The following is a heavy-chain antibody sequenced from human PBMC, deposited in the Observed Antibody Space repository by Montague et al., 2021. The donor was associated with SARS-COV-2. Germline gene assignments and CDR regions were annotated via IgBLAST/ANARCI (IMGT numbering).Heavy chain of an antibody. D-gene: IGHD6-13*01. CDR3: ARSESPSYSNSPFDY. J-gene: IGHJ4*02. CDR1: GGSISSGGYY. CDR2: IYYSGST. Sequence: TLSLTRIVSGGSISSGGYYWSWIRQHPGKGLEWIGCIYYSGSTYYNPSLKSRISISLDTSKNHFSLRLSSVTAADTAVYYCARSESPSYSNSPFDYWGQGTLVTVSS. V-gene: IGHV4-31*03.